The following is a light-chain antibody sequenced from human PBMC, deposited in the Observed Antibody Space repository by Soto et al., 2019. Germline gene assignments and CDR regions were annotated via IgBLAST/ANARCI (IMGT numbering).Light chain of an antibody. CDR3: QKYNSAPRT. V-gene: IGKV1-27*01. CDR1: QGMSNY. J-gene: IGKJ4*01. CDR2: AAS. Sequence: DVQMTQAPSSLSASVGDRVTITCQASQGMSNYLAWYQQKPGKVPKLLIYAASILQSGVPSRFSGSGSGTDFTLTISSLQPEDVATYYCQKYNSAPRTFGGGTKVEIK.